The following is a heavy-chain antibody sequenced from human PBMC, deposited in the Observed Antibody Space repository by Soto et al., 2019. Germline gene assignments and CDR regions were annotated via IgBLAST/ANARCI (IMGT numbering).Heavy chain of an antibody. V-gene: IGHV1-69*13. D-gene: IGHD1-26*01. CDR3: ARSGSYLDAFDI. CDR1: GGTFSSYS. Sequence: SVKVSCKASGGTFSSYSISWVRHAPGQGLEWMGGIIPIFGTANYAQKFQSRVTITADESTSTAYMELSSLRSEDTAVYYCARSGSYLDAFDIWGQGTMVTVSS. J-gene: IGHJ3*02. CDR2: IIPIFGTA.